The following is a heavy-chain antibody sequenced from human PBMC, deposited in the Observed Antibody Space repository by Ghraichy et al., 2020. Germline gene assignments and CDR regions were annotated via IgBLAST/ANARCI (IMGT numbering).Heavy chain of an antibody. D-gene: IGHD3-3*01. CDR2: IQYDGSNK. V-gene: IGHV3-30*02. CDR3: AKDLSGSPYYFDY. CDR1: GFTFSSYG. J-gene: IGHJ4*02. Sequence: GSLRLSCAASGFTFSSYGMHWVRQAPGKGLEWVAFIQYDGSNKYYADSVKGRFTISRDNSKNTLSLQMNSLRAEDTAVYYCAKDLSGSPYYFDYWGRGTLVTVSS.